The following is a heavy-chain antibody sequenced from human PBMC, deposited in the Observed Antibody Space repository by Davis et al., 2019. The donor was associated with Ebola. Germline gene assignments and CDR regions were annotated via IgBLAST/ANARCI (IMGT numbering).Heavy chain of an antibody. V-gene: IGHV3-23*01. CDR3: AKVARAPRRAVYYYGMDV. CDR2: ISGSGGST. Sequence: GESLKISCEASGFTFTTYPMSWVRQAPGKGLEWVSAISGSGGSTYYADSVKGRFTISRDNSKNTLYLQMNSLRAEDTAVYYCAKVARAPRRAVYYYGMDVWGQGTTVTVSS. J-gene: IGHJ6*02. D-gene: IGHD6-19*01. CDR1: GFTFTTYP.